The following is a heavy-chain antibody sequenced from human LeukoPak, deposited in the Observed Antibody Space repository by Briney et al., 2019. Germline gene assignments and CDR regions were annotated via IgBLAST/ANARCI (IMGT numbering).Heavy chain of an antibody. J-gene: IGHJ4*02. Sequence: SETLSLTCTVSGGSLSSYYWSWIRQPPGKGLEWIGYIYYSGNTYYNPHLKSRDTISVDTSKNLFSLKLSSVSAADTAVYYCARVQRPLDGADYWGQGTLVTVSS. V-gene: IGHV4-59*01. D-gene: IGHD1-1*01. CDR3: ARVQRPLDGADY. CDR1: GGSLSSYY. CDR2: IYYSGNT.